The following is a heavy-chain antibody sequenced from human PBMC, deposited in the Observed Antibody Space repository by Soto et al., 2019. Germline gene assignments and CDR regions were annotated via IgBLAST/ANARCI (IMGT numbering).Heavy chain of an antibody. CDR1: GYSFTSYW. D-gene: IGHD2-15*01. V-gene: IGHV5-51*01. Sequence: GESLKISCKGSGYSFTSYWIGWVRQMPGKGLEWMGIIYPGDSDTRYSPSFQGQVTISADKSISTAYLQWSSLKASDTAMYYCARHGYASREPYGMDVWGQGTTVTVSS. CDR3: ARHGYASREPYGMDV. CDR2: IYPGDSDT. J-gene: IGHJ6*02.